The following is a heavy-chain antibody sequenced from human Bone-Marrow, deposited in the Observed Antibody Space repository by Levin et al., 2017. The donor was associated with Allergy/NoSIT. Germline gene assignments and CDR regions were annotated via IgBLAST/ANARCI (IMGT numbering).Heavy chain of an antibody. CDR1: GFTFTNYG. V-gene: IGHV3-30*18. J-gene: IGHJ4*02. CDR2: ISPDGSNL. D-gene: IGHD2/OR15-2a*01. Sequence: PGGSLRLSCAASGFTFTNYGMHWVRQAPGKGLEWVAVISPDGSNLYYVDSVKGRFTISRDISKNTLYLQMNGLRAEDTALYYCAKDLLSTSHIFEYWGQGTLVTVSS. CDR3: AKDLLSTSHIFEY.